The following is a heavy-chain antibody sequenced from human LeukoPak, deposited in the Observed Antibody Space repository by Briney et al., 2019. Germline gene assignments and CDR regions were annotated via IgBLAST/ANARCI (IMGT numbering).Heavy chain of an antibody. V-gene: IGHV4-39*01. J-gene: IGHJ6*02. CDR3: ARHQGSGRKGTPYGMDV. Sequence: PSETLSLTCTVSGGSISSSSYYWGWIRQPPGKGLEWIGSIYYSGSTYYNPSLKSRVTISVDTSKNQFSLKLSSVTAADTAVYYRARHQGSGRKGTPYGMDVWGQGTTVTVSS. CDR2: IYYSGST. CDR1: GGSISSSSYY. D-gene: IGHD3-10*01.